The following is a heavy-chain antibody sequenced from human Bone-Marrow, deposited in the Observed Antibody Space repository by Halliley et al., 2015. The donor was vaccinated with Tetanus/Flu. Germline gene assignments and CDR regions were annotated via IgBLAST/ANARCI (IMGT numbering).Heavy chain of an antibody. Sequence: GLVKPSETLSLTCSVSGDSVSGYYLNWIRQPPGKGLEWIGHIHYAGNTNYNPSLKSRVTISVDTSKNQFSLNLNSMTAADTAVYYCARGTGWMPDDWGQGTLVTVSS. V-gene: IGHV4-59*02. CDR1: GDSVSGYY. CDR3: ARGTGWMPDD. D-gene: IGHD2-2*01. CDR2: IHYAGNT. J-gene: IGHJ4*02.